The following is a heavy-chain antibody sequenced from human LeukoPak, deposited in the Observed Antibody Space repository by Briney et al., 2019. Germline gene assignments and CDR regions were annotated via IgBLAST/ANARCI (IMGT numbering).Heavy chain of an antibody. CDR3: ARNDNVLVVAASHYYYHYMDV. CDR1: GFTFSSYS. Sequence: GVSLRLSCAASGFTFSSYSMNWVRQAPGKGLEWVSYISSNSSTIYYADSVKGRFTISRDNAKNSLYLQMNSLRAEDTAVYYCARNDNVLVVAASHYYYHYMDVWGKGTTVTVSS. D-gene: IGHD2-15*01. J-gene: IGHJ6*03. CDR2: ISSNSSTI. V-gene: IGHV3-48*01.